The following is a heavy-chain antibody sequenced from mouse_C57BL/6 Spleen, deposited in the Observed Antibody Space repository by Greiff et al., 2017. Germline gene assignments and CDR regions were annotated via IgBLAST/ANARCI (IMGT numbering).Heavy chain of an antibody. D-gene: IGHD2-4*01. J-gene: IGHJ3*01. Sequence: EVKVVESGGGLVKPGGSLKLSCAASGFTFSSYAMSWVRQTPEKRLEWVATISDGGSYTYYTDNVKGRFTISSDNAKNNLYLQMSHLKSEDTAMYYCAREGLRPLAYWGQGTLVTVSA. V-gene: IGHV5-4*01. CDR2: ISDGGSYT. CDR1: GFTFSSYA. CDR3: AREGLRPLAY.